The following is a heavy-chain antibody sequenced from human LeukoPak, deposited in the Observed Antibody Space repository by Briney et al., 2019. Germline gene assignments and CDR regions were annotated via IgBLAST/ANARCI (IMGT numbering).Heavy chain of an antibody. V-gene: IGHV3-48*04. Sequence: GGSLRLSCAASGFTLSSYSMNWVRQAPGKGLEWVSYISSSSSTIYYADSVKGGFTISRDNAKNSLYLQMNSLRAEDTAVYYCARELPAAPLDYWGQGTLVTVSS. J-gene: IGHJ4*02. CDR2: ISSSSSTI. CDR3: ARELPAAPLDY. D-gene: IGHD2-2*01. CDR1: GFTLSSYS.